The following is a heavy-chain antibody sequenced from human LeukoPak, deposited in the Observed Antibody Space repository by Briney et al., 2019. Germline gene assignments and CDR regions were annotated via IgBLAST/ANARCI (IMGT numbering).Heavy chain of an antibody. V-gene: IGHV2-70*04. Sequence: SGPTLVNPTQTLTLTCTFSGFSLSTGGMRVDWIRQPPGKALEWLARIDWDDDKFYSTSLKTRLTISKDTSKNQVVLTITNVDPVDTATYYCARRSPLLLDAFDVWGRGTKVTVSS. CDR2: IDWDDDK. CDR1: GFSLSTGGMR. D-gene: IGHD1-26*01. J-gene: IGHJ3*01. CDR3: ARRSPLLLDAFDV.